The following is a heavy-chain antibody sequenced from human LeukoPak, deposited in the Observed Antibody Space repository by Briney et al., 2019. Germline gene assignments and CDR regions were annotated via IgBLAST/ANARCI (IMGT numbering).Heavy chain of an antibody. V-gene: IGHV3-53*05. J-gene: IGHJ4*02. D-gene: IGHD6-19*01. Sequence: PGGSLRLSCAASGLTVSSSYMSWVRQAPGKGLEWVSIIYNDGSTYYADSMKGRFTISRDNSKNALHLQMDSLKTEDTAVYYCAKDGLGSSGWYGDYWGQGTLVTVSS. CDR2: IYNDGST. CDR3: AKDGLGSSGWYGDY. CDR1: GLTVSSSY.